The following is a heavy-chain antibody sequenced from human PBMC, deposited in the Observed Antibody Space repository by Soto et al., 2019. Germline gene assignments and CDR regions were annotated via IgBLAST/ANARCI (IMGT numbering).Heavy chain of an antibody. CDR1: GFIFSTYD. Sequence: GGSLRLSCAASGFIFSTYDMHWVRQAPGKGLEWVALISHDASSKFYADSVKGRFTISRDNSKNTLYVQMNSLRLEDTAVYYCAREPSSVSTNGVPWFDPWGQKTLVTVSS. CDR3: AREPSSVSTNGVPWFDP. J-gene: IGHJ5*02. D-gene: IGHD2-8*01. CDR2: ISHDASSK. V-gene: IGHV3-30-3*01.